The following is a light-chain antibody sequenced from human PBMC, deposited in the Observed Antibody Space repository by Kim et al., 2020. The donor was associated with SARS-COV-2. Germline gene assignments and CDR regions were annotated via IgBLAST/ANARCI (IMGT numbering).Light chain of an antibody. Sequence: SASVGDTVTITRRASQNIITSLHWYQHKSGKAPKVLIYAASSLQSGVPLRFSGAGSRTDFTLTISSLQPEDFATYYCQQSITLPFSFGQGTKLEI. CDR3: QQSITLPFS. J-gene: IGKJ2*03. CDR1: QNIITS. V-gene: IGKV1-39*01. CDR2: AAS.